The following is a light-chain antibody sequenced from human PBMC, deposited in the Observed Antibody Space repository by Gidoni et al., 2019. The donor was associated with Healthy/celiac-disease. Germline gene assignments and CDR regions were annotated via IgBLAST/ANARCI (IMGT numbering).Light chain of an antibody. CDR2: WAS. J-gene: IGKJ3*01. CDR3: QQYYSTPFT. V-gene: IGKV4-1*01. Sequence: DIVMTQSPDSLAVSLGERATINCKSSQSVLYSSNNKNYLAWYQQKPGQPPKLLIYWASTRESGVPDRCSGSGSGTDFTLTISSLHAEDVAVYYCQQYYSTPFTFGPGTKVDIK. CDR1: QSVLYSSNNKNY.